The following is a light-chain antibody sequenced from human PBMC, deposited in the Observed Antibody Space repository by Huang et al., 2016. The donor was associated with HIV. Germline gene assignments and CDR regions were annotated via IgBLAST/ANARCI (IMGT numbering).Light chain of an antibody. J-gene: IGKJ1*01. CDR1: QSVYSSSTSKDY. V-gene: IGKV4-1*01. CDR3: QQYYSSPQT. Sequence: DIIMTQSPDSLAVSLGERATLNCRSSQSVYSSSTSKDYMAWFQKKPGKPPRLLLFWASTREAGVPDRFSGSGSGTHFTLTIANLEAEDAAIYYCQQYYSSPQTFGQGTRVEVK. CDR2: WAS.